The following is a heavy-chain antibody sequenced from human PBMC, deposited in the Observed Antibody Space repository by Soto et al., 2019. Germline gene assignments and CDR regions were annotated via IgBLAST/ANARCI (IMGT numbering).Heavy chain of an antibody. CDR3: AVKYSGYDILI. CDR2: INPSGGRT. D-gene: IGHD5-12*01. CDR1: GYTFTSYY. Sequence: ASVKVSCKASGYTFTSYYMHWVRQAPGQGLEWMGIINPSGGRTSYAQKFQGRVTITADKSTSTAYMELSSLRSEDTAVYYCAVKYSGYDILIWGQGTMVTVSS. V-gene: IGHV1-46*01. J-gene: IGHJ3*02.